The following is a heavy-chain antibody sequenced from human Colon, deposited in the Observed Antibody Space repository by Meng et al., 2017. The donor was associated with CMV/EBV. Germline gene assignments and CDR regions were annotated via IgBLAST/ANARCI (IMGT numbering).Heavy chain of an antibody. J-gene: IGHJ4*02. V-gene: IGHV3-30*02. CDR2: VPYDDSEK. D-gene: IGHD2-2*01. CDR1: GFVFSNYG. Sequence: QVQLVESGGGVVQPGGSLRLSCVASGFVFSNYGFHWVRQAPGKGLEWVDFVPYDDSEKQYRDSVKGRFIISRDDSENTLSLQMNSLRADDTAVYYCARVGCSSRTCYAGYFDNWGQGTLVTVSS. CDR3: ARVGCSSRTCYAGYFDN.